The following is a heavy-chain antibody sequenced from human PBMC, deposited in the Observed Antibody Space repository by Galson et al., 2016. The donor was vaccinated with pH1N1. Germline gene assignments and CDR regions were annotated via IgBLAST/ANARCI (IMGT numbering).Heavy chain of an antibody. V-gene: IGHV3-11*05. CDR3: ARDDGGEYTGFDYDY. Sequence: SLRLSCAVSGFSLNDFSMSWIRQAPGMELQWIAYIARGTSVTVYADSVKGRFSISRDSAKNSLYLQMHSLRAEDTAIYFCARDDGGEYTGFDYDYWGQGALVTVSS. J-gene: IGHJ4*02. CDR2: IARGTSVT. D-gene: IGHD5-12*01. CDR1: GFSLNDFS.